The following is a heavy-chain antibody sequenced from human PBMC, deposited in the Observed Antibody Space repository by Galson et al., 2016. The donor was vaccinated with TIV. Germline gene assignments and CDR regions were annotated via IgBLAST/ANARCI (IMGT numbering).Heavy chain of an antibody. D-gene: IGHD2-21*01. V-gene: IGHV3-23*01. CDR1: GFTFDFYA. Sequence: SLRLSCAASGFTFDFYAMSWVRQAPWQGLEWVSGISGSGGITYFADSVKGRFTISRDNSRNTLFLQMHSLRVEDTAVYYCAKRKNYGGDAFEDWGQGTLVTVSS. CDR2: ISGSGGIT. J-gene: IGHJ3*01. CDR3: AKRKNYGGDAFED.